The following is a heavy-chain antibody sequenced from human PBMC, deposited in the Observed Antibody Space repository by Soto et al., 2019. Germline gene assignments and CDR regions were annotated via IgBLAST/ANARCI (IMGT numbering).Heavy chain of an antibody. CDR1: GFTFSSYG. D-gene: IGHD6-19*01. V-gene: IGHV3-33*01. CDR3: ARDPYSSGWSDY. Sequence: QVQLVESGGGVVQPGRSLRLSCAASGFTFSSYGMHWVRQAPGKGLEWVAVIWYDGSNKYYADSVKGRFTISRDNSKNTLYLQMNSLRAEDTAVYYCARDPYSSGWSDYWGQGTLVTVSS. CDR2: IWYDGSNK. J-gene: IGHJ4*02.